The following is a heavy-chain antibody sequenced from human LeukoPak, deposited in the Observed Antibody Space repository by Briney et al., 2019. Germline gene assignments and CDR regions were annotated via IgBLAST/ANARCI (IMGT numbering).Heavy chain of an antibody. CDR2: ISSSSSYI. D-gene: IGHD1-1*01. J-gene: IGHJ4*02. CDR1: GFTFSSYS. CDR3: ATHYNWNSPNDY. Sequence: GGSLRLSCAASGFTFSSYSMNWVRQAPGKGLEWVSSISSSSSYIYYADSVKGRFNISRDNAKNSLYLQMNSLRAEDTAVYYCATHYNWNSPNDYWGQGTLVTVSS. V-gene: IGHV3-21*01.